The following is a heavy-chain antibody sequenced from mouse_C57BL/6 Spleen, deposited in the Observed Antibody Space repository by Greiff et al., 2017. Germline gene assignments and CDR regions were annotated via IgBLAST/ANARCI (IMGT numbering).Heavy chain of an antibody. CDR1: GFTITDDY. CDR3: TTLYYYGSRGFAY. V-gene: IGHV14-4*01. CDR2: IHPENGDT. D-gene: IGHD1-1*01. Sequence: VQLQQSGAELVRPGASVKLSCTASGFTITDDYMHWVKQRPEQGLEWIGWIHPENGDTEYASKFQGKATLTADTSSNTAYLQLSSLTSEDTAVYYCTTLYYYGSRGFAYGGQGTLVTVSA. J-gene: IGHJ3*01.